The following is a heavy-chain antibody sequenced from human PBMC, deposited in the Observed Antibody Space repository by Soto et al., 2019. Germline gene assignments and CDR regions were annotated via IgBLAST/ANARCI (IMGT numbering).Heavy chain of an antibody. J-gene: IGHJ4*02. CDR2: IGTAGDT. D-gene: IGHD6-19*01. Sequence: GGSLRLSCAASGFTFSSYDMHWVRQATGKGLEWVSAIGTAGDTYYPGSVKGRFTISRENAKNSLYLQMNSLRAGDTAVYYCARGPWYSSGPYYFDYWGQGTLVTVSS. V-gene: IGHV3-13*01. CDR3: ARGPWYSSGPYYFDY. CDR1: GFTFSSYD.